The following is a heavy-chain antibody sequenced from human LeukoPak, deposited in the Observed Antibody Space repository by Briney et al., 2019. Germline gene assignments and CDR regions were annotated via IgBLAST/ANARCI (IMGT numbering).Heavy chain of an antibody. CDR1: GDSVSTNTAA. D-gene: IGHD2-8*01. CDR3: ARDGCPAFDY. CDR2: TYYRSKSYT. V-gene: IGHV6-1*01. J-gene: IGHJ4*02. Sequence: SQTLPLTCAISGDSVSTNTAAWNWIRQSPSRGLEWLGRTYYRSKSYTDYAVSVKSRITINPDTSKNQFSPQLNSVTPEDTAVYFCARDGCPAFDYWGQGTLVTVSS.